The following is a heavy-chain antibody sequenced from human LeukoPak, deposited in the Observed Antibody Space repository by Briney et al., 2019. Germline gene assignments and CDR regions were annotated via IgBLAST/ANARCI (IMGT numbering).Heavy chain of an antibody. J-gene: IGHJ4*02. CDR1: GGSISSGDYY. CDR2: IYYSGST. CDR3: ARLKALGPYYFDY. V-gene: IGHV4-30-4*08. D-gene: IGHD3-16*01. Sequence: SQTLSLTCTVSGGSISSGDYYWSWIRQPPGKGLEWIGYIYYSGSTYYNPSLKSRVTISVDKSKNQFSLKLSSVTAADTAVYYCARLKALGPYYFDYWGQGTLVTVSS.